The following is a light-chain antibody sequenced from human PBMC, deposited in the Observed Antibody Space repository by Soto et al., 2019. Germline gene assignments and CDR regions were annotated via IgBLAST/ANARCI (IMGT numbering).Light chain of an antibody. J-gene: IGKJ4*01. CDR2: WSS. Sequence: DIVMTQSPDSLAASLGERATINCKSSQSVLYDSNNKNYLAWYQLKPRQPPKLLISWSSTRESGVPDRFSGSGFGPDFTLTISSPQAEDVAISYCQQYYDTPLTFGGGTKVEIK. CDR3: QQYYDTPLT. V-gene: IGKV4-1*01. CDR1: QSVLYDSNNKNY.